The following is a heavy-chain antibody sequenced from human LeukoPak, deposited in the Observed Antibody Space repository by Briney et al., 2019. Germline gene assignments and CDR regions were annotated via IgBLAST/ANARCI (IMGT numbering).Heavy chain of an antibody. CDR3: AIMIVGATADAFDI. CDR2: ISSSSSYI. V-gene: IGHV3-21*01. J-gene: IGHJ3*02. Sequence: GGTLRLSCAASGFSFSSYGMSWVRQAPGKGLEWVSSISSSSSYIYYADSVKGRFTISRDNAKNSLYLQMNSLRAEDTAVYYCAIMIVGATADAFDIWGQGTMVTVSS. CDR1: GFSFSSYG. D-gene: IGHD1-26*01.